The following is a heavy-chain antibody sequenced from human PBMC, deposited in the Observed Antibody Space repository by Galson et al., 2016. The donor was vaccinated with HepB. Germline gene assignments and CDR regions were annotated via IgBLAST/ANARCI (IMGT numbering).Heavy chain of an antibody. J-gene: IGHJ4*02. CDR3: VTPRIGGSYFMPFDY. CDR2: ITHDASNT. V-gene: IGHV3-30*03. CDR1: GFIFSTYG. Sequence: SLRLSCAASGFIFSTYGMHWVRQAPGEGLEWVAVITHDASNTYHADSVKGRFTISRDNSKDTLYLQMNSLRPEDSAVYYCVTPRIGGSYFMPFDYWGQGTLVTVSS. D-gene: IGHD1-26*01.